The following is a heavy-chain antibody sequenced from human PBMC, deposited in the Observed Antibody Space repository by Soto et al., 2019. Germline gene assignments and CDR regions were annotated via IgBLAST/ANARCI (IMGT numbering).Heavy chain of an antibody. Sequence: QVQLVESGGGVVQPGRSLRLSCAASGFTFSSYGMHWVRQAPGKGLEWVAVIWYDGSNKYYAYSVKGRFTISRDNSKNTLYLQMNSLRAEDTDVYYCARDSAPDAFDIWGPGTMVTVSS. J-gene: IGHJ3*02. CDR2: IWYDGSNK. CDR1: GFTFSSYG. D-gene: IGHD6-6*01. V-gene: IGHV3-33*01. CDR3: ARDSAPDAFDI.